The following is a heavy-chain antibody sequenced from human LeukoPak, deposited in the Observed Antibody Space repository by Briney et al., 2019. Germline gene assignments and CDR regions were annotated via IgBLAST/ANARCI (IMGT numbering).Heavy chain of an antibody. CDR1: GGSISSGDYY. CDR2: IYYSGST. D-gene: IGHD3-22*01. CDR3: ARDRGSGYLYFDY. V-gene: IGHV4-30-4*08. Sequence: PSQTLSLTCTVSGGSISSGDYYWSWIRQPPGKGLEWIGYIYYSGSTYYNPSLKSRVTISVDTSKNQFSLKLSSVAAADTAVYYCARDRGSGYLYFDYWGQGTLVTVSS. J-gene: IGHJ4*02.